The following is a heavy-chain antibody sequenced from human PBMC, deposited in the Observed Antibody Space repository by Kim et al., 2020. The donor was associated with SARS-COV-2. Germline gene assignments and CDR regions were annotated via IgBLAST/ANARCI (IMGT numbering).Heavy chain of an antibody. J-gene: IGHJ3*02. CDR1: GGTFSSYA. CDR2: INAVYGNT. D-gene: IGHD6-19*01. CDR3: RGYSSAPAAFGI. V-gene: IGHV1-69*06. Sequence: SVKVSCKASGGTFSSYAMSWVRQAPGQGLEWMGWINAVYGNTNYSQKFQGRVTITGDKSASTAYMELSSLRSEDTAVYYCRGYSSAPAAFGIWWRGA.